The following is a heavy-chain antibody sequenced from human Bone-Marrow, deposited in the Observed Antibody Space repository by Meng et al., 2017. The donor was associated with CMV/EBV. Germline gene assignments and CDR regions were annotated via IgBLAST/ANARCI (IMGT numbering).Heavy chain of an antibody. CDR1: GGSFNGYY. Sequence: GSLRLSCAVYGGSFNGYYWSWIRQPPEKGLEWIGEINYDGSTNYSPSLKSRVTISIDPSKNQFSLKLSSVTAADTAVYYCARGRKVDFWGHGTLVTVSS. CDR3: ARGRKVDF. J-gene: IGHJ4*01. V-gene: IGHV4-34*01. CDR2: INYDGST.